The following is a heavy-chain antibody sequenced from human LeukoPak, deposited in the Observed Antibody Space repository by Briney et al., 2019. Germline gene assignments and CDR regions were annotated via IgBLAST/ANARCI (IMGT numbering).Heavy chain of an antibody. Sequence: SVKVSCKASGYTFTSYGISWVRQAPGQGLEWMGRIIPILGIANYAQKFQGRVTITADKSTSTAYMELSSLRSEDTAVYYCARRSSGWYYFDYWGQGTLVTVSS. V-gene: IGHV1-69*04. CDR2: IIPILGIA. J-gene: IGHJ4*02. CDR1: GYTFTSYG. D-gene: IGHD6-19*01. CDR3: ARRSSGWYYFDY.